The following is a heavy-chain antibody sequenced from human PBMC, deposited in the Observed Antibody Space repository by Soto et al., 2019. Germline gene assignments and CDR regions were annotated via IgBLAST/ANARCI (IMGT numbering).Heavy chain of an antibody. J-gene: IGHJ5*02. V-gene: IGHV1-8*01. CDR2: VNPKSGST. Sequence: QVQLVQSGAEVKKPGASVKVSCKASGYSFSNFDINWVRQAAGQGPEWMGWVNPKSGSTDYAQKFRGRVTMTSNTSISTAYMELSALTSEDTAVYYCARPYCDTTSCFTDWFDPWVPGTLVTVSS. CDR3: ARPYCDTTSCFTDWFDP. D-gene: IGHD2-2*02. CDR1: GYSFSNFD.